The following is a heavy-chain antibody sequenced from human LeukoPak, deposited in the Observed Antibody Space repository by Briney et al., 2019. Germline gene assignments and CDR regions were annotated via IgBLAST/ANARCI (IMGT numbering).Heavy chain of an antibody. V-gene: IGHV3-64D*09. CDR1: GFTFSTSA. D-gene: IGHD3-10*01. Sequence: GGSLRLSCSASGFTFSTSAMHWVRKAPGKGLEYVSAISSNGGSTYYADSVKGRFTISRDNSKNTLHLQMSSLRAEDTAVYYCVGVRWFGGSNWFDPWGQGTLVTVSS. CDR2: ISSNGGST. J-gene: IGHJ5*02. CDR3: VGVRWFGGSNWFDP.